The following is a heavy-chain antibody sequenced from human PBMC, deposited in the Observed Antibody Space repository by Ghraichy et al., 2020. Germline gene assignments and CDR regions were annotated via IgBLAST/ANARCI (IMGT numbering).Heavy chain of an antibody. D-gene: IGHD3-3*01. J-gene: IGHJ4*02. CDR2: ISGSGGST. CDR3: AKITHGDTIFGVGDPGPHIG. Sequence: GGSLRLSCAASGFTFSSYAMSWVRQAPGKGLEWVSAISGSGGSTYYADSVKGRFTISRDNSKNTLYLQMNSLRAEDTAVYYCAKITHGDTIFGVGDPGPHIGWGQGTLVTVSS. CDR1: GFTFSSYA. V-gene: IGHV3-23*01.